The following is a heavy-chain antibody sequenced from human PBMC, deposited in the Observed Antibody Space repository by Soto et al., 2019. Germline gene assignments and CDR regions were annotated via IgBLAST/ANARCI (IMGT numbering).Heavy chain of an antibody. J-gene: IGHJ4*02. V-gene: IGHV4-61*01. CDR3: ARAYYDAWSGYFDY. CDR2: IYHSGST. CDR1: GGSVSSDNYY. D-gene: IGHD3-3*01. Sequence: QVHLQESGPGLVKPSETLSLTCTVSGGSVSSDNYYWTWIRQPPGKGLEWIGHIYHSGSTNYNPYRKSRVTISVDTSKNRFSLKVTSVTAADTAIYYCARAYYDAWSGYFDYWGQGTLVTVSS.